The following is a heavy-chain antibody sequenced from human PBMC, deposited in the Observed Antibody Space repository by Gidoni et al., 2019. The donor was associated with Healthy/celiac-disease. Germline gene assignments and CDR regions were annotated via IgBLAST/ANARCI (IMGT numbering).Heavy chain of an antibody. V-gene: IGHV3-23*01. CDR1: VPTLTTDG. D-gene: IGHD2-21*01. CDR3: ARDPSVYDGRGDP. Sequence: VPILESGGGLVQPGESLRLSCEVSVPTLTTDGMMWVRQAPGRGLEWVSTINDDGSHTHYADSVKGRFTISRDNSKNMIFLQMNSRRDGDTAIYYCARDPSVYDGRGDPWGQGTLVTVS. CDR2: INDDGSHT. J-gene: IGHJ5*02.